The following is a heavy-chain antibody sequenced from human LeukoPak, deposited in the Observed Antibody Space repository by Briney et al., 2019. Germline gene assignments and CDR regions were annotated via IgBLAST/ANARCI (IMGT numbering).Heavy chain of an antibody. V-gene: IGHV1-2*02. J-gene: IGHJ6*02. CDR2: INPNSGGT. Sequence: ASVKVSCKASGYTFTGYYMHWVRQAPGQGLEWMGWINPNSGGTNYAQKFQGRVTMTRDTSISTAYMELSRLRSDDTAVYYCARVRHIVVVPAAIRGDYYYYGMDVWGQGTMVTVSS. CDR3: ARVRHIVVVPAAIRGDYYYYGMDV. CDR1: GYTFTGYY. D-gene: IGHD2-2*01.